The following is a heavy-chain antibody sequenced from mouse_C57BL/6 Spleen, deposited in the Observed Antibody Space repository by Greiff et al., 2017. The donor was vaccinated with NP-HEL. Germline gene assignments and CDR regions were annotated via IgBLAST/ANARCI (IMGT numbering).Heavy chain of an antibody. V-gene: IGHV1-85*01. J-gene: IGHJ2*01. Sequence: VQLQQSGPELVKPGASVKLSCKASGYTFTSYDINWVKQRPGQGLEWIGWIYPRAGSTKYNEKFKGKATLTVDTSSSTAYMELHSLTSEDSAVYFCARWDYDHYWGQGTTLTVSS. CDR2: IYPRAGST. CDR1: GYTFTSYD. CDR3: ARWDYDHY. D-gene: IGHD2-4*01.